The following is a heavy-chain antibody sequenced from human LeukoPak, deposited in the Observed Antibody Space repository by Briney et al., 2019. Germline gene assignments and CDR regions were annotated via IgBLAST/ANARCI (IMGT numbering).Heavy chain of an antibody. CDR3: ARDKIVGATNFDY. CDR1: RFTFSSYW. V-gene: IGHV3-7*03. Sequence: GGSLRLSCAASRFTFSSYWMSWVRQAPGKGLEWVANIKQDGSEKNYVDSVKGRFTISRDNAKNLVHLQMNSLRAEDTAVYYCARDKIVGATNFDYWGQGTLVTVSS. D-gene: IGHD1-26*01. CDR2: IKQDGSEK. J-gene: IGHJ4*02.